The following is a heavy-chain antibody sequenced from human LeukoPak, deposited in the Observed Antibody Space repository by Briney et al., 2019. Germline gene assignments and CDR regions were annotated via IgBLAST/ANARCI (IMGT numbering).Heavy chain of an antibody. V-gene: IGHV4-59*01. D-gene: IGHD3-3*01. CDR2: IYYSGST. J-gene: IGHJ3*02. CDR3: ASQKYDFWSGYYVVDAFDI. Sequence: PSETLSLTCTVSGGSISSYYWSWIRQPPGKGLEWIGYIYYSGSTNYNPSLKSRVTISVDTSKNQFSLKLSSVTAADTAVYYCASQKYDFWSGYYVVDAFDIWGQGTMVTVSS. CDR1: GGSISSYY.